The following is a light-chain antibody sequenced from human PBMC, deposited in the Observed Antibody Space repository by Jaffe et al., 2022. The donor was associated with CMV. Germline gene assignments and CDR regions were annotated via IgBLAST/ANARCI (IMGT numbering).Light chain of an antibody. CDR2: AAS. CDR3: HQANSFPRT. J-gene: IGKJ1*01. Sequence: DIQMTQSPSSVSASVGDRVTITCRASQDISIWLAWYQQKPGKAPKLLIYAASTLQSGVPSRFSGGGSGTDFTLTISSLQPEDFATYYCHQANSFPRTFGQGTKVAIK. CDR1: QDISIW. V-gene: IGKV1-12*01.